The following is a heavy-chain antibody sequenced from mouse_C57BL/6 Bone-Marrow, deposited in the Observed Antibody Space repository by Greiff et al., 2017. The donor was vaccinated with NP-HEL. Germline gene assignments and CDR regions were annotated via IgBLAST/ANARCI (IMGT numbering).Heavy chain of an antibody. CDR1: GFTFSDFY. D-gene: IGHD2-4*01. CDR3: ARDAGGYDLGY. CDR2: SRNKANDYTT. Sequence: DVMLVESGGGLVQSGRSLRLSCATSGFTFSDFYMEWVRQAPGKGLEWIAASRNKANDYTTEYSASVKGRFIVSRDTSQSILYLQMNALRAEDTAIYYCARDAGGYDLGYWGQGTTLTVSS. V-gene: IGHV7-1*01. J-gene: IGHJ2*01.